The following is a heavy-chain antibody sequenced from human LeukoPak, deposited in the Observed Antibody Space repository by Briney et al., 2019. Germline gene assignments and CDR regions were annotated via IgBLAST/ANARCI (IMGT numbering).Heavy chain of an antibody. Sequence: ASVKVSCKVSGYTLTELSMHWVRQAPGKGLEWMGGFDPEDGETIYAQKFQGRVTMTEDTSTDTAYMELSSLGSEDTAVYYCATDGVAGYYYYYGMDVWGQGTTVTVSS. V-gene: IGHV1-24*01. CDR2: FDPEDGET. CDR3: ATDGVAGYYYYYGMDV. D-gene: IGHD6-19*01. J-gene: IGHJ6*02. CDR1: GYTLTELS.